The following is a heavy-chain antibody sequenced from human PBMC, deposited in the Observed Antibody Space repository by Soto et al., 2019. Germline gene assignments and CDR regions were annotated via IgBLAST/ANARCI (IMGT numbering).Heavy chain of an antibody. Sequence: QVQLVESGGGVVQPGRSLRLSCAASGFTFSSYTMHWVRRTPGKGLEWVAVISYDGSDKYYADSVKGRFTISRDNSKNNLYLQRNSLRAEDTSVYYCAREYSLAVVGPGYWGQGTLVTVSS. CDR1: GFTFSSYT. CDR3: AREYSLAVVGPGY. CDR2: ISYDGSDK. J-gene: IGHJ4*02. V-gene: IGHV3-30-3*01. D-gene: IGHD3-16*01.